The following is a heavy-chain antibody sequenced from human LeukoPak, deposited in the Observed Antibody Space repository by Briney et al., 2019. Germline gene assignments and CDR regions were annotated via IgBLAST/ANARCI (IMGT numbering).Heavy chain of an antibody. D-gene: IGHD6-19*01. CDR2: INVDGSGA. J-gene: IGHJ4*02. V-gene: IGHV3-74*01. CDR3: ARATRIYRSGWYYSFDY. CDR1: GFTFSTYW. Sequence: GGSLRLSCAASGFTFSTYWMHWVRQAPGKGLVWVSHINVDGSGATYADSVKGRFTISRGNAKNTLYLHMNSLRAEDTAVYYCARATRIYRSGWYYSFDYWGQGTLVTVAS.